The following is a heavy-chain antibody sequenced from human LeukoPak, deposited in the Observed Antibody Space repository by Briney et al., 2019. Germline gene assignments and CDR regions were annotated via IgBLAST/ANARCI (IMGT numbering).Heavy chain of an antibody. D-gene: IGHD5-18*01. V-gene: IGHV3-21*01. Sequence: PGGSLRLSCAASGFTFSSYSMNWVRQAPGKGLEWVSSISSSSSYIYYADLVKGRFTISRDNARNSLYLQMNSLRAEDTAAYYCAREKDSYGTYYFDYWGQGTLVTVSS. CDR2: ISSSSSYI. CDR1: GFTFSSYS. J-gene: IGHJ4*02. CDR3: AREKDSYGTYYFDY.